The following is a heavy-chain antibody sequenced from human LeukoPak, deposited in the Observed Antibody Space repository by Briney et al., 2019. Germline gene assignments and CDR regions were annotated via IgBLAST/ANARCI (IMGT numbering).Heavy chain of an antibody. CDR3: ARHERYSSSWPTFDY. J-gene: IGHJ4*02. D-gene: IGHD6-13*01. CDR1: GGSISSYY. V-gene: IGHV4-59*08. CDR2: IYYSGST. Sequence: SETLSLTCTVSGGSISSYYWSWIRQPPGKGLEWIGYIYYSGSTNYNPSLKSRVTISVDTSKNQFSLKLSSVTAADTAVYYCARHERYSSSWPTFDYWGQGTLVTVSS.